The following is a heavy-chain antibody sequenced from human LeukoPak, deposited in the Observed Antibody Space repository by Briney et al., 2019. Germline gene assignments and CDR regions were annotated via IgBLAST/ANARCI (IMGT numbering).Heavy chain of an antibody. V-gene: IGHV3-48*03. CDR1: GFTFSSYE. J-gene: IGHJ6*03. CDR3: ARDGVGQATLGDYYYYMDV. CDR2: ISSSGSTI. Sequence: GGSLRLSCAASGFTFSSYEMNWVRQAPGKGLEWVSYISSSGSTIYYADSVKGRFTISRDNAKNSLYLQMNSLRAEDTAVYYCARDGVGQATLGDYYYYMDVWGKGTTVTVSS. D-gene: IGHD2-8*01.